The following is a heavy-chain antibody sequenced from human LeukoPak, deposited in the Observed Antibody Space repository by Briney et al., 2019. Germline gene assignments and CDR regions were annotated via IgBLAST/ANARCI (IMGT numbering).Heavy chain of an antibody. Sequence: RSLRLSCAASGFTFSSYAMHWVRQAPGKGLEWVAVISYDGSNKYYAGSVKGRFTISRDNSKNTLYLQMNSLRAEDTAVYYCAKFFTGEYVRAFDVWGQGTMVTVSS. D-gene: IGHD3-10*02. CDR1: GFTFSSYA. V-gene: IGHV3-30*18. CDR2: ISYDGSNK. CDR3: AKFFTGEYVRAFDV. J-gene: IGHJ3*01.